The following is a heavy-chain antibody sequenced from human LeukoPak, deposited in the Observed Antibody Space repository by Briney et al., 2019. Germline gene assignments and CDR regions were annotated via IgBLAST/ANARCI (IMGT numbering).Heavy chain of an antibody. CDR2: ISSGGNSI. J-gene: IGHJ1*01. D-gene: IGHD6-13*01. V-gene: IGHV3-11*01. CDR3: VAGSAITEPGTLQH. CDR1: GFTFSDYY. Sequence: GGSLRLSCGASGFTFSDYYMNWIRQAPGKGLEWVSYISSGGNSIYQADSVKGRFSISRDNARGSLYLQMKSLRAEDTAVYYCVAGSAITEPGTLQHWGRGTLVTVSS.